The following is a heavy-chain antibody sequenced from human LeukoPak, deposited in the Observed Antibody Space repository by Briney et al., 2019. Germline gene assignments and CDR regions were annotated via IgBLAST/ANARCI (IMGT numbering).Heavy chain of an antibody. CDR3: ARDSGTTGEVKFDP. D-gene: IGHD3-10*01. CDR2: IYFTGTI. Sequence: SETLTLTCTVSGGGGSISSHYWSWIRQPAGKGLEWIGRIYFTGTITYNPSLESRVTMSIDTSKNQFSLKLNSLTAADTAVYYCARDSGTTGEVKFDPWGQGTLVTVSS. CDR1: GGGGSISSHY. J-gene: IGHJ5*02. V-gene: IGHV4-4*07.